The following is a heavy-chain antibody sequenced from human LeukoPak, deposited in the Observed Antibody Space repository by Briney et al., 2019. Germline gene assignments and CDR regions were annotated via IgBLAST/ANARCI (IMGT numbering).Heavy chain of an antibody. J-gene: IGHJ4*02. V-gene: IGHV3-53*01. D-gene: IGHD3-22*01. CDR2: IYSGGST. CDR1: GLTVTSNY. CDR3: ARYYYDRSGYPYYLDY. Sequence: GGSPRLSCAASGLTVTSNYMSWVRQAPGKGLEWVSLIYSGGSTYYADSVKGRFTISRDNSKNTVYLQMNSLRAEDTAVYYCARYYYDRSGYPYYLDYWGQGTMVTVSS.